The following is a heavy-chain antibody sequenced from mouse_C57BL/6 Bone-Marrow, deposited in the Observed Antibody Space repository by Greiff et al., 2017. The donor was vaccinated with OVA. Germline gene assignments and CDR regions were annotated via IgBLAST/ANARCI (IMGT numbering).Heavy chain of an antibody. D-gene: IGHD1-1*01. Sequence: EVKLQESGPGLVKPSQSLSLTCSVTGYSITSGYYWNWIRQFPGNKLEWMGSISYAGCNNYNPSLKNRISITRDTSKNQFFLKLKSLATEDTATYDCASENGSSSVDVWGTGTTVTVSS. CDR2: ISYAGCN. J-gene: IGHJ1*03. CDR1: GYSITSGYY. V-gene: IGHV3-6*01. CDR3: ASENGSSSVDV.